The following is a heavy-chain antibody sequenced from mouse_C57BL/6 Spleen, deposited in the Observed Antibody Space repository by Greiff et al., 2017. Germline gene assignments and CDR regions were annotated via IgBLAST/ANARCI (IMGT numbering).Heavy chain of an antibody. D-gene: IGHD1-1*01. CDR3: ERWVIRDDAMDY. CDR2: IYPGDGYT. Sequence: VQLQQSGPELVKPGASVKISCKASGYAFSSSWMNWVKQRPGKGLEWIGRIYPGDGYTNYNGKFKGKATLTADKSSSTAYMQLSSLTSEDSAVYFCERWVIRDDAMDYWGQGTSVTVSS. V-gene: IGHV1-82*01. CDR1: GYAFSSSW. J-gene: IGHJ4*01.